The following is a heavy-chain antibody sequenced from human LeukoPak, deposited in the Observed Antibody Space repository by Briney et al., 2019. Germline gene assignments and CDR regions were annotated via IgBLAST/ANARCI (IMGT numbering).Heavy chain of an antibody. D-gene: IGHD6-13*01. Sequence: ASVKVSCKASGYTITSYDINWVRQATGQGLEWMGWMNPNSGNTGYAQKFQGRVTMTRNTSISTAYMELSSLRSEDTAVYYCARGQRFRGVAAAGGYWGQGTLVTVSS. CDR2: MNPNSGNT. CDR3: ARGQRFRGVAAAGGY. J-gene: IGHJ4*02. CDR1: GYTITSYD. V-gene: IGHV1-8*01.